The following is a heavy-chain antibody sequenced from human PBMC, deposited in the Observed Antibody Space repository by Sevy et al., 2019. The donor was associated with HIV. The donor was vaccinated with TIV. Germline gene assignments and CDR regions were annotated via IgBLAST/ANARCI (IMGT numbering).Heavy chain of an antibody. J-gene: IGHJ4*02. CDR2: ISAYNGNT. Sequence: ASVKVSCKASGYTFTSYGISWVRQAPGQGLEWMGWISAYNGNTNYAKKLQGRVTMTTDTSTSTAYMELRSLRSDDTAVYYCARDSVYYDSSGFSLHFDYWGQGTLVTVSS. D-gene: IGHD3-22*01. V-gene: IGHV1-18*01. CDR3: ARDSVYYDSSGFSLHFDY. CDR1: GYTFTSYG.